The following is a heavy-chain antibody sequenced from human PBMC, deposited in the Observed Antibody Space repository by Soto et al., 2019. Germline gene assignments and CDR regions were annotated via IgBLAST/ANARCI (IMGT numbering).Heavy chain of an antibody. CDR2: IIPIFGTA. J-gene: IGHJ4*02. D-gene: IGHD6-6*01. CDR1: GGTFSSWS. Sequence: SVRVSYRPSGGTFSSWSISCVRQAPGQGLEWMGGIIPIFGTANYAQKFQGRVTITADESTSTAYMELSSLRSEDTAVYYCAIEYSSSPPYYPIGYWGQGTLVTVSS. V-gene: IGHV1-69*13. CDR3: AIEYSSSPPYYPIGY.